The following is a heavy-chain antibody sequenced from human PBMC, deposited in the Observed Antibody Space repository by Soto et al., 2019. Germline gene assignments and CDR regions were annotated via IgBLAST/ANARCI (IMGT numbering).Heavy chain of an antibody. Sequence: GGSLRLSCAASGFTFSSYSMNWVRQAPGKGLEWVSSISSSSSYIYYADSVRGRFTISRDNAKNSLYLQMNSLRAEDTAVYYCARASRVSDVGFGIDYYYYYGMDVWGQGTTVTSP. J-gene: IGHJ6*02. CDR1: GFTFSSYS. V-gene: IGHV3-21*01. D-gene: IGHD3-10*01. CDR2: ISSSSSYI. CDR3: ARASRVSDVGFGIDYYYYYGMDV.